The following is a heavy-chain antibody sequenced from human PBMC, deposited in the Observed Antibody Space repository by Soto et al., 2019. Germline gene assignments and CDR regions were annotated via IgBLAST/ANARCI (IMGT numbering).Heavy chain of an antibody. CDR2: LNPKSGNT. D-gene: IGHD6-6*01. Sequence: QVQLVQSGAEVKEPGASVRVSCKASGYSFTKFDINWVRQAPGQGLEWMGWLNPKSGNTGYAQNLQGRVTMTRDTSISTAYMELRSLRSEDTALYYCARVTAGSSDFDYWGQVTLVTVSS. V-gene: IGHV1-8*01. J-gene: IGHJ4*02. CDR1: GYSFTKFD. CDR3: ARVTAGSSDFDY.